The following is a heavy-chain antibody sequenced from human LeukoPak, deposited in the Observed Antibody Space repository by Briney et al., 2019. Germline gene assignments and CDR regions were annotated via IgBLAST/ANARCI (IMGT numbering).Heavy chain of an antibody. CDR1: GCTFTGYY. V-gene: IGHV1-2*02. J-gene: IGHJ4*02. CDR2: INPNSCGT. D-gene: IGHD6-13*01. Sequence: GASVKVSCKASGCTFTGYYMHWVRQAPGQGLEWMGWINPNSCGTNYAQKFQGRVTMTRDTSISTAYMELSRLRSDDTAVYYCARLIAAAEPFDYWGQGTLVTVSS. CDR3: ARLIAAAEPFDY.